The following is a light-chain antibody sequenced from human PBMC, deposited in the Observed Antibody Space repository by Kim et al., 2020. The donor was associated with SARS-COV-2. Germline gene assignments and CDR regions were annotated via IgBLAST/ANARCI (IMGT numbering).Light chain of an antibody. CDR2: EDN. J-gene: IGLJ3*02. CDR3: QSYDSSNQV. Sequence: GNTVTIPCTRHSGRSASNYVQSYQQRPGSSPTTVIYEDNQRPSGVPDRFSGSIDSSSNSASLTISGLKTEDEADYYCQSYDSSNQVFGGGTQLTVL. CDR1: SGRSASNY. V-gene: IGLV6-57*01.